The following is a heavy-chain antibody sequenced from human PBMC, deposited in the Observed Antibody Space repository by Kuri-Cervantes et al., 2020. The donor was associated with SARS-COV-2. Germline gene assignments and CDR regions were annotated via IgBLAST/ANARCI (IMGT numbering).Heavy chain of an antibody. J-gene: IGHJ4*02. V-gene: IGHV4-39*01. Sequence: SETLSLTCTVSGGSISSSSYYWGWIRQPPGKGLEWIGSIYYSGSTYYNPSLKSRVTISVDTSKNQFSLKLSSVTAADTAVYYCARRGAVAGTVPFFDYWGQGTRVTVSS. D-gene: IGHD6-19*01. CDR2: IYYSGST. CDR3: ARRGAVAGTVPFFDY. CDR1: GGSISSSSYY.